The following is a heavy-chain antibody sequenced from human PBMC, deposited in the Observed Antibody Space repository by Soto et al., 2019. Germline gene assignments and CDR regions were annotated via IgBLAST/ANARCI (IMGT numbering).Heavy chain of an antibody. CDR1: GLSVSNNH. V-gene: IGHV3-53*01. CDR3: AGRLATAASLDY. Sequence: VQLVESGGGLIQPGGSLRLSCAASGLSVSNNHMTWVRQAPGKGLEWVSLIHGGGSAYYADSVKGRFTMSRDNSKNPLYLQMDSLRAEDTAIYYCAGRLATAASLDYWGQGTLVTVSS. D-gene: IGHD6-13*01. J-gene: IGHJ4*02. CDR2: IHGGGSA.